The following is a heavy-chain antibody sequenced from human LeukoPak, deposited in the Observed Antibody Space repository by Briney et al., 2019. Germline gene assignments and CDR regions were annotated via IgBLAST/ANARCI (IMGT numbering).Heavy chain of an antibody. CDR3: AKRSLSSKKFYYFDY. V-gene: IGHV3-23*01. Sequence: GGSLRLSCAASGFTFSSFPMSWVRQAPGKGLEWVSTFGSSGKTYYADSVKGRFTISRDNSKSTLYLQMNSLSAEDTAVYYCAKRSLSSKKFYYFDYWGQGTLVTVSS. J-gene: IGHJ4*02. CDR2: FGSSGKT. CDR1: GFTFSSFP. D-gene: IGHD1-26*01.